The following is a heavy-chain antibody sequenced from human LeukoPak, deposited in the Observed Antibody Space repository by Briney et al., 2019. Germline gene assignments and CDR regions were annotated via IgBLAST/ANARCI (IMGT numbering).Heavy chain of an antibody. J-gene: IGHJ4*02. CDR1: GFTFSSYA. V-gene: IGHV3-23*01. CDR2: ISGSGGHT. Sequence: GGSLRLSCAASGFTFSSYAMNWVRQAPGTGLEWVSTISGSGGHTYYADSVKGRFTISTDNSKNTLYLQMNSLRGEDTAVYFCAKGKWELLPYYFDSWGQGTLVTVSS. D-gene: IGHD1-26*01. CDR3: AKGKWELLPYYFDS.